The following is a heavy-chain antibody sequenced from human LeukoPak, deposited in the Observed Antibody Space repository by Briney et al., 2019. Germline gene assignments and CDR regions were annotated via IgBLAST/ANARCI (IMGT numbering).Heavy chain of an antibody. V-gene: IGHV4-59*01. D-gene: IGHD6-19*01. CDR2: IYYSGST. CDR1: GGSISSYY. CDR3: ARHGGYSSGWSKKNYYYYYMDV. J-gene: IGHJ6*03. Sequence: SETLSLTCTVSGGSISSYYWSWIRQPPGKGLEWIGYIYYSGSTNYNPSLKSRVTISVDTSKNQFSLKLSSVTAADTAVYYCARHGGYSSGWSKKNYYYYYMDVWGKGTTVTVSS.